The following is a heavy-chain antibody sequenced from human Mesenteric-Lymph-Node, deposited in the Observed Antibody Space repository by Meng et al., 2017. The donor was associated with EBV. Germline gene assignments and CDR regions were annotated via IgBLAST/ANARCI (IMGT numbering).Heavy chain of an antibody. Sequence: QVPLKQGGEGLLKPSATRSLTCEVSGGSFSNYYWSWIRQTPGKGLEWIGEINHSGSANYNPSLKSRVTISIDTSKNQFSLRLNSVTAADTAVYYCARGVQVAWRFDPWGQGTPVTVSS. D-gene: IGHD2-15*01. CDR1: GGSFSNYY. V-gene: IGHV4-34*02. CDR3: ARGVQVAWRFDP. CDR2: INHSGSA. J-gene: IGHJ5*02.